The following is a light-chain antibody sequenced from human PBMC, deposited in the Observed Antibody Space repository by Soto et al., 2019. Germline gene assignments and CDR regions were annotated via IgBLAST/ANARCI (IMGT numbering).Light chain of an antibody. Sequence: QSVLTQPASVSGSPGQSITISCTGTSSDVGGYNYVSWYQQHPGKAPKVIIYDVSNRPSGVSSRFSGSKSGNTASLTISGLQAEDEADYYCSSYSSSSTNYVFGSGTKATVL. CDR3: SSYSSSSTNYV. CDR1: SSDVGGYNY. CDR2: DVS. J-gene: IGLJ1*01. V-gene: IGLV2-14*01.